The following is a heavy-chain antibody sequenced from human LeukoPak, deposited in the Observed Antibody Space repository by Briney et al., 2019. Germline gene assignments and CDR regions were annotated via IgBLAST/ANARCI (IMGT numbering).Heavy chain of an antibody. V-gene: IGHV4-30-4*01. CDR3: ARAIASSGSRLFDY. CDR2: IYYSGSA. J-gene: IGHJ4*02. D-gene: IGHD3-10*01. Sequence: SQTLSLTCTVSGGSISSGDYYWSWIRQPPGKGPEWIAYIYYSGSAFYNPSLKSRVTISQDTSKNQFSLKLSSLTAADTAMYYCARAIASSGSRLFDYWGQGTLVTVSS. CDR1: GGSISSGDYY.